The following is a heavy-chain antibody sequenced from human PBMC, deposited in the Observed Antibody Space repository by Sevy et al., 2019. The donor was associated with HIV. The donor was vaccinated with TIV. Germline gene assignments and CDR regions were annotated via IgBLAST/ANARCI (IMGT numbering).Heavy chain of an antibody. D-gene: IGHD2-21*02. CDR3: ARVGPDGGDCYSLDY. J-gene: IGHJ4*02. V-gene: IGHV4-59*01. CDR2: IYYSGST. CDR1: GGSISSYS. Sequence: SETLSLTCTVSGGSISSYSWSWIRQPPGKGLEWIGYIYYSGSTNYNPSLKSRVTISVDTSKNRFSLRLSSVTAADTAVYYCARVGPDGGDCYSLDYWGQGTLVTVSS.